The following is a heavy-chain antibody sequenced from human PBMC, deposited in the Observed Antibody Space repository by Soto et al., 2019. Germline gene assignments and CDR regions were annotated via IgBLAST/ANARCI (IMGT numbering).Heavy chain of an antibody. CDR2: INSDGSST. D-gene: IGHD3-9*01. CDR3: ARDRPNFFDSFGYHLIEH. V-gene: IGHV3-74*01. Sequence: GGSLRLSCAASGFTFCSYWMHWVRQAPGKGLVWVSRINSDGSSTSYADSVKGRFTISRDNGKNTLYLQMNGLRVEDTAVYFCARDRPNFFDSFGYHLIEHWGQGVPVTVSS. CDR1: GFTFCSYW. J-gene: IGHJ4*02.